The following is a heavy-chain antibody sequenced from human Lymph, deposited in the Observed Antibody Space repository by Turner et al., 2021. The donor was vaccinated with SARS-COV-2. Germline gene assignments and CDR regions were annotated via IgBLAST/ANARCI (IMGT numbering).Heavy chain of an antibody. CDR1: GYTLPELS. D-gene: IGHD2-15*01. CDR3: ATAPAAVVTGWFDP. Sequence: QVQLVQSGAEVKKPGASVKVSCKVSGYTLPELSRHWVRQTPGKGLEWMGGFDPEDGETIYAQNFQGRVTMTEDTFTYTAYMDLSSLRSEDTAVYYCATAPAAVVTGWFDPWGQGTLFTVSS. J-gene: IGHJ5*02. V-gene: IGHV1-24*01. CDR2: FDPEDGET.